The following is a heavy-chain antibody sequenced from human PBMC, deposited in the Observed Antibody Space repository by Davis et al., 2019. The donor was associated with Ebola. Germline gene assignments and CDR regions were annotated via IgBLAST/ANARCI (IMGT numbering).Heavy chain of an antibody. Sequence: PSETLSLTCTVSGGSISSYYWSWIRQPPGKGLEWIGYIYYSGSTNYNPSLKSRVTISVDTSKNQFSLKLSSVTAADTAVYYCARGVPVESYYAFDIWGQGTMVTVSS. J-gene: IGHJ3*02. CDR2: IYYSGST. CDR1: GGSISSYY. D-gene: IGHD3-10*01. CDR3: ARGVPVESYYAFDI. V-gene: IGHV4-59*01.